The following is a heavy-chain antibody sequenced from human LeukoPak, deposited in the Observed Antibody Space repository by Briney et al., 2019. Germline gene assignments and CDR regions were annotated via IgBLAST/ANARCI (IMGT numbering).Heavy chain of an antibody. CDR2: ISAYNGNT. CDR1: GYTFTIYG. Sequence: AASVKVSCKASGYTFTIYGISWVRQAPGQGLEWMGWISAYNGNTNYAQKLQGRVTMTTDTSTSTAYMELRSLRSDDTAVYYCARDRDCGGDCSPGWFDPWGQGTLVTVSS. D-gene: IGHD2-21*02. V-gene: IGHV1-18*01. CDR3: ARDRDCGGDCSPGWFDP. J-gene: IGHJ5*02.